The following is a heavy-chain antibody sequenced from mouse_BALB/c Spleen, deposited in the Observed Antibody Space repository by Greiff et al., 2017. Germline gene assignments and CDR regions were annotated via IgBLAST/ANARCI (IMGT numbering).Heavy chain of an antibody. CDR1: GYSITSGYY. Sequence: EVQVVESGPGLVKPSQSLSLTCSVTGYSITSGYYWNWIRQFPGNKLEWMGYISYDGSNNYNPSLKNRISITRDTSKNQFFLKLNSVTTEDTATYYCARDGADSDYWGQGTTLTVSS. CDR2: ISYDGSN. J-gene: IGHJ2*01. CDR3: ARDGADSDY. V-gene: IGHV3-6*02.